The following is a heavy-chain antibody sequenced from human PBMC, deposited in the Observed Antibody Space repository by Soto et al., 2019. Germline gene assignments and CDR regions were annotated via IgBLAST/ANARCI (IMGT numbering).Heavy chain of an antibody. V-gene: IGHV4-38-2*02. CDR3: ARDRTDYGDYGMPSYYYYYYGMDV. CDR1: GYSISSGYY. J-gene: IGHJ6*02. CDR2: IYHSGST. Sequence: KTSETLSLTCAVSGYSISSGYYWGWIRQPPGKGLEWIGSIYHSGSTYYNPSLKSRVTISVDTSKNQFSLKLSSVTAADTAVYYCARDRTDYGDYGMPSYYYYYYGMDVWGQGTTVTVSS. D-gene: IGHD4-17*01.